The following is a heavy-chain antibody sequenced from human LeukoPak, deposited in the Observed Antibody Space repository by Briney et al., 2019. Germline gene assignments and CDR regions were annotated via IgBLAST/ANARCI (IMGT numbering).Heavy chain of an antibody. CDR1: GFTFSNYA. D-gene: IGHD3-10*01. V-gene: IGHV3-23*01. J-gene: IGHJ4*02. CDR3: AKDPGRVGYYGSGSEFDY. CDR2: ISGSGGST. Sequence: GGSLRLSCAASGFTFSNYAMSWVRQAPGKGLEWVSAISGSGGSTYYADSVKGRFTISRDNSKNTLYLQMNSLRAEDTAVYYCAKDPGRVGYYGSGSEFDYWGQGTLVTVSS.